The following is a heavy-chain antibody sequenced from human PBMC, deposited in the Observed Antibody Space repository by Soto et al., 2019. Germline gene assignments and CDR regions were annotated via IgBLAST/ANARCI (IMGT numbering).Heavy chain of an antibody. Sequence: ASGPTLVNPTETLTLTCTVSGFSLTTGKMGVSWIRQPPGKALEWLAHIFSDNERSYSTSLQGRLTISKDTSGSQVVLSMTNVDPVDTATYYCARMNVDSYQFYDAMDVWGQGTTVTV. J-gene: IGHJ6*02. V-gene: IGHV2-26*01. CDR2: IFSDNER. CDR1: GFSLTTGKMG. D-gene: IGHD4-17*01. CDR3: ARMNVDSYQFYDAMDV.